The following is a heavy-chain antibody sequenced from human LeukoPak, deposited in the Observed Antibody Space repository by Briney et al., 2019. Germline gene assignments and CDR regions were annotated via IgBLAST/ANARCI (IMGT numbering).Heavy chain of an antibody. Sequence: SETLSLTCTVSGGSIGSFRWSWIRQPPGKGLEWIGYIYFSGTTKYNPSLKSRVTISVDTPKNQFSLRLRSVTAADTAVYYRARLSGDSSGPFDYWGQGTLVTVSS. V-gene: IGHV4-59*08. CDR3: ARLSGDSSGPFDY. D-gene: IGHD3-22*01. J-gene: IGHJ4*02. CDR1: GGSIGSFR. CDR2: IYFSGTT.